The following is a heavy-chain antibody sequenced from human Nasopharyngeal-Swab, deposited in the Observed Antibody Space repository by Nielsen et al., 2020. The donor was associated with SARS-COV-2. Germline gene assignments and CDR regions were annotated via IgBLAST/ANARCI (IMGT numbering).Heavy chain of an antibody. CDR2: IHHSGST. J-gene: IGHJ4*02. V-gene: IGHV4-34*01. CDR3: ARGPVRYDFWSGYYCGFDD. CDR1: GGSFSGYY. Sequence: SETLSLTCAVYGGSFSGYYWSWIRQPPGKGLEWIGDIHHSGSTDYNPSLKSRVTISVDTSKNQFSLKLSSVTAADTAVFYCARGPVRYDFWSGYYCGFDDWGQGTLVTVSS. D-gene: IGHD3-3*01.